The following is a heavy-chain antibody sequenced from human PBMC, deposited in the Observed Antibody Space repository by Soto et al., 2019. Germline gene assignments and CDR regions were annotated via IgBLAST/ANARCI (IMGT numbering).Heavy chain of an antibody. D-gene: IGHD4-4*01. Sequence: ASVKVSCKASGNTFTNYFVHWVRQAPGQGLEWLGVINPSGDATSLGKKFDGRVVMTRDTSTTTAYTLYLQMSSLRTEDTAVYYCARDRRPQVTVNFDYWGQGTPVTVSS. J-gene: IGHJ4*02. CDR1: GNTFTNYF. CDR3: ARDRRPQVTVNFDY. CDR2: INPSGDAT. V-gene: IGHV1-46*01.